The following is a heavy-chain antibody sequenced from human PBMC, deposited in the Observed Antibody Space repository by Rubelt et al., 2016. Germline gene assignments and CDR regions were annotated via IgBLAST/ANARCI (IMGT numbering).Heavy chain of an antibody. CDR3: AKNHGAGRDGQGVDV. J-gene: IGHJ6*01. D-gene: IGHD5-24*01. CDR2: ITYDGHDK. CDR1: GFSFTTYT. Sequence: QVHLEESGGGVVQPGRSLRLSCAASGFSFTTYTMHWVRQAPGKGLEWVAVITYDGHDKQYADSVRGRFTISRGMSTNTLYGERSSLGEDDKAVYYGAKNHGAGRDGQGVDVWGRGTTVTVSS. V-gene: IGHV3-30*18.